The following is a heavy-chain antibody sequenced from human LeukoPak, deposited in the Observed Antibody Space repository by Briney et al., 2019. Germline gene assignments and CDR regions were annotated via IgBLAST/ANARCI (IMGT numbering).Heavy chain of an antibody. D-gene: IGHD1-1*01. Sequence: GGSLRLSCAASGSTFSDYYMSWIRQAPGKGLEWVSYISSRGSTIYYADSVKGRFTISRDNAKNSLYLQMNSLRAEDTAVYYCARAPTTKTGTKDYYYYGMDVWGQGTTVTVSS. CDR1: GSTFSDYY. J-gene: IGHJ6*02. CDR3: ARAPTTKTGTKDYYYYGMDV. V-gene: IGHV3-11*01. CDR2: ISSRGSTI.